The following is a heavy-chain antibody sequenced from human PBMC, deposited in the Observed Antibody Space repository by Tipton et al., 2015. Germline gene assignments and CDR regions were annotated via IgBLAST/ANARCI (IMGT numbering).Heavy chain of an antibody. D-gene: IGHD5-24*01. CDR3: ARDLEHGMDV. Sequence: GLVKPSETLSLTCTVSGGSVSSGSYYWSWIRQPPGKGLEWIGYISYSGSTHYNPSLKSRVAISVDTSKNQFSLTLNSVTAADTAVYYCARDLEHGMDVWGQGTTVTVSS. CDR1: GGSVSSGSYY. V-gene: IGHV4-61*01. CDR2: ISYSGST. J-gene: IGHJ6*02.